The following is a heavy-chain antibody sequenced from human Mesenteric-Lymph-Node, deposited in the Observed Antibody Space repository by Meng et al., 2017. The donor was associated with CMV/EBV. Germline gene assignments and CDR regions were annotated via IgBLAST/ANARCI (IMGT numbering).Heavy chain of an antibody. CDR2: ISASADST. D-gene: IGHD3-9*01. Sequence: GESLKISCAASGFSFTNYGMSWVRRAPGKGLEWVSAISASADSTYYADSVKGRFTIARDNSKNTLYLQMNSLRAEDTAVYYCAKLPKTFYDVLTGYSPAGYFDYWGQGILVTVSS. J-gene: IGHJ4*02. CDR3: AKLPKTFYDVLTGYSPAGYFDY. CDR1: GFSFTNYG. V-gene: IGHV3-23*01.